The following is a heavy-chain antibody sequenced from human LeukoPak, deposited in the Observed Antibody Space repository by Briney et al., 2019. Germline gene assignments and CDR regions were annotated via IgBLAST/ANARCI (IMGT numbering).Heavy chain of an antibody. CDR3: ARDHGAAFDY. CDR2: ISGSGDYT. CDR1: GFTFSSYA. D-gene: IGHD1-26*01. J-gene: IGHJ4*02. V-gene: IGHV3-23*01. Sequence: GGSLRLSCAASGFTFSSYALSWVRQAPGKGLEWVSAISGSGDYTYYADSVKGRFTISRDNAKNSLYLQMNSLRAEDTAVYYCARDHGAAFDYWGQGTLVTVSS.